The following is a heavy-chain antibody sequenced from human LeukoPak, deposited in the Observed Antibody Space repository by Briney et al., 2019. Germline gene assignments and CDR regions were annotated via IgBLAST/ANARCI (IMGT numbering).Heavy chain of an antibody. J-gene: IGHJ4*02. D-gene: IGHD3-22*01. Sequence: GGSLRLSCSASGFPLRSYGMNWVRQAPGKGLEWVSSISRSSSYIYYAKSVTGRFTISRDNAENSLYLQMNRLRAEDTAVYYCARVPTYYYDSSGHPFDYWGQGTLVTVSS. CDR2: ISRSSSYI. CDR1: GFPLRSYG. V-gene: IGHV3-21*01. CDR3: ARVPTYYYDSSGHPFDY.